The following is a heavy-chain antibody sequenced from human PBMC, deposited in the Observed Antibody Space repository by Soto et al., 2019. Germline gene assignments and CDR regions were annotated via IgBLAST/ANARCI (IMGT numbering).Heavy chain of an antibody. CDR2: IIPIYGTA. V-gene: IGHV1-69*01. CDR3: AGVECALGELSTISYLAY. Sequence: QVQLVQSGAEVKKPGSSVKVSCKASVGTFSSYAISWVRQAPGQGLEWMGGIIPIYGTANYAKKFQGRVTMTADESTSTAYMELSSLRSEDTAVYYWAGVECALGELSTISYLAYWGQGTLVTVSS. CDR1: VGTFSSYA. D-gene: IGHD3-16*02. J-gene: IGHJ4*02.